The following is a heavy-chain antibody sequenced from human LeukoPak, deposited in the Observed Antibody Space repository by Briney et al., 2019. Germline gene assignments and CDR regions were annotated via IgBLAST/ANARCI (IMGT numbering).Heavy chain of an antibody. Sequence: KASETLSLTCGVSGGSITTTNYWSWVRQPPGGGLEWIGELSLAGRTRSNPSLQSRVHISIDESKNHLYLNLASVTAADTAVYYCSRESGPFCPFGHWGQGTLVAVTS. V-gene: IGHV4-4*02. CDR1: GGSITTTNY. D-gene: IGHD1-26*01. J-gene: IGHJ4*02. CDR3: SRESGPFCPFGH. CDR2: LSLAGRT.